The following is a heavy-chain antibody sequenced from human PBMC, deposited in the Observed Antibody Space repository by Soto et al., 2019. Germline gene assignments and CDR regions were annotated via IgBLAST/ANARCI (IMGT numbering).Heavy chain of an antibody. J-gene: IGHJ3*02. D-gene: IGHD4-17*01. Sequence: QVQLVESGGGLVKPGGSLRLSCAASGFTFSDYYMSWIRQAPGKGLEWVSYISSSGSTIYYADSLKGRFTSSRDNAKNSLYLQMNSLRAEDTAVYYCARDSSVTTFDAFDIWGQGTMVTVSS. CDR2: ISSSGSTI. V-gene: IGHV3-11*01. CDR1: GFTFSDYY. CDR3: ARDSSVTTFDAFDI.